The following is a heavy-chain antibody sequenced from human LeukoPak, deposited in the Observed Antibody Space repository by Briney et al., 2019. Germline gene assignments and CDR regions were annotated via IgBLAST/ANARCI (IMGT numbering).Heavy chain of an antibody. V-gene: IGHV3-53*04. CDR3: ARVIGAPLDL. Sequence: GGSLRLTCAASGFSVSSNYMSWVRQAPGKGLEWVSVIYSDDGTYYADSVKGRFTISRHNSKNMLYLQMNSLRAEDTSVYYCARVIGAPLDLWGRGTLVTVSS. J-gene: IGHJ2*01. CDR2: IYSDDGT. CDR1: GFSVSSNY. D-gene: IGHD2-21*01.